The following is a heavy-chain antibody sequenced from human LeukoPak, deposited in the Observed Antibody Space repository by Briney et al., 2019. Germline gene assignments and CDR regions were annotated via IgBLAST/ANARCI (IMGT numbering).Heavy chain of an antibody. D-gene: IGHD4-17*01. CDR3: ARDVGYTYGHPFDD. V-gene: IGHV3-30-3*01. J-gene: IGHJ4*02. Sequence: GGSLRLSCAASGFSFSSSTMHWVRQTPGKGLEWVALILYDASNKYYADSVKGRFTISRDNSKNTLYLQMNSLRAEDTAVYYCARDVGYTYGHPFDDWGQGTLVTVSS. CDR2: ILYDASNK. CDR1: GFSFSSST.